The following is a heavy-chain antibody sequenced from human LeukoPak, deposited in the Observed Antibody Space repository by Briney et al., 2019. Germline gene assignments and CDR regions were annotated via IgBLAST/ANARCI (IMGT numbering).Heavy chain of an antibody. D-gene: IGHD5-12*01. J-gene: IGHJ4*02. CDR1: GITFSSYA. CDR2: ITGSGSGT. CDR3: AKRNGVATIDY. Sequence: PGGSLRLSCAASGITFSSYAMSWVRQAPGKGLEWVSVITGSGSGTYYADSVKGRFTISRDNSKNTLFLQMNSLRAEDTAIYYCAKRNGVATIDYWGQGTLVTVSS. V-gene: IGHV3-23*01.